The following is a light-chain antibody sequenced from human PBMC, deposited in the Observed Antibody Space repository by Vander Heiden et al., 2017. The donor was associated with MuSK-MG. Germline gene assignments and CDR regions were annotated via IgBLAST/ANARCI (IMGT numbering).Light chain of an antibody. CDR3: CSYAGNSVV. CDR2: AVS. V-gene: IGLV2-11*01. CDR1: SSDVGGYNY. Sequence: QSALTQPRSVSGSPGQSVTISCTGTSSDVGGYNYVSWYQQHPGKAPKLMVYAVSERPSGVPDRFSGSKSGNTASLTISGLQAEYEADYFCCSYAGNSVVFGGGTKLTVL. J-gene: IGLJ2*01.